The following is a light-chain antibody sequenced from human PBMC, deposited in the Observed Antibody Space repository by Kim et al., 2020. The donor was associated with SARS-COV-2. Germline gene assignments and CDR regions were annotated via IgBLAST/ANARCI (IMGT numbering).Light chain of an antibody. CDR2: GAS. CDR3: QQYVGSPT. Sequence: EMVLTQSPGTLSLSPGERATLSCRASQSFTSGYLAWYQQKPGQAPRLLIYGASNRATGIPDRFSGSGSVTDFTLTISRLEPEDFAVYYCQQYVGSPTFGQGTKVEI. V-gene: IGKV3-20*01. J-gene: IGKJ2*01. CDR1: QSFTSGY.